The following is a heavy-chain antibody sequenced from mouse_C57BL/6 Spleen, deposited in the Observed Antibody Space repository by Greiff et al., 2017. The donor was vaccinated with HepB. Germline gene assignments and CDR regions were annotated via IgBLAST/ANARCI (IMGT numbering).Heavy chain of an antibody. CDR2: ISGGGGNT. D-gene: IGHD1-1*01. J-gene: IGHJ3*01. CDR1: GFTFSSYT. CDR3: AREHYYGSSSPWFAY. Sequence: EVQGVESGGGLVKPGGSLKLSCAASGFTFSSYTMSWVRQTPEKRLEWVATISGGGGNTYYPDSVKGRFTISRDNAKNTLYLQMSSLRSEDTALYYCAREHYYGSSSPWFAYWGQGTLVTVSA. V-gene: IGHV5-9*01.